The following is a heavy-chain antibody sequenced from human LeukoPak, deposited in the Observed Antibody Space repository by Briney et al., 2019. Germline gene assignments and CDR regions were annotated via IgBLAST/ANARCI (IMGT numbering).Heavy chain of an antibody. CDR1: GFTFSSYA. CDR3: AKDLSSYYYGSGSPFDY. CDR2: ISGSGGST. V-gene: IGHV3-23*01. J-gene: IGHJ4*02. Sequence: SGGSLRLSCAASGFTFSSYAMNWVLQAPGKGLEWVSAISGSGGSTYYADSVKGRFTISRDNSKNTLYLQMNSLRAEDTAVYYCAKDLSSYYYGSGSPFDYWGQGTLVTVSS. D-gene: IGHD3-10*01.